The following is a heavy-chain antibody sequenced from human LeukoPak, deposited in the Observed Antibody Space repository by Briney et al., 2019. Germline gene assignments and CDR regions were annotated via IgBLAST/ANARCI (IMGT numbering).Heavy chain of an antibody. CDR1: GFTFDDYT. Sequence: PGGSLRLSCAASGFTFDDYTMHWVRQAPGKGLEWVSLISWDGGSTYYADSVKGRFTISRDNSKNTLYLQMNSLRAEDTAVYYCARSFGYGVDAFDIWGQGTMVTVSS. V-gene: IGHV3-43*01. J-gene: IGHJ3*02. CDR3: ARSFGYGVDAFDI. CDR2: ISWDGGST. D-gene: IGHD5-18*01.